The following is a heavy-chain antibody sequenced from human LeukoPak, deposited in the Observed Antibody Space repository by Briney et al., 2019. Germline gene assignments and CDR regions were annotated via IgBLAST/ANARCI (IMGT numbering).Heavy chain of an antibody. CDR2: ISSSSSYI. Sequence: PGGSLRLSCAASGFTFSSYSMNWVRQAPGKGLEWVSSISSSSSYIYYADSVKGRFTISRDNAKNSLYLQMNSLRAEDTAVYYCARDLYSGNYGNYYYYYMDVWGKGTTVTISS. J-gene: IGHJ6*03. V-gene: IGHV3-21*01. D-gene: IGHD1-26*01. CDR1: GFTFSSYS. CDR3: ARDLYSGNYGNYYYYYMDV.